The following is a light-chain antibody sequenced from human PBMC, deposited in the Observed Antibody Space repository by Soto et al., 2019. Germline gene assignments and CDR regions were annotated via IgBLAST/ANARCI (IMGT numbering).Light chain of an antibody. Sequence: QSALTQPPSVSGSPGQSVTISCTGSSSDIGSYNRVSWYQQPPSTAPKLLIYEVTDRPSGVPGRFSGSKSGNTASLIISGLQAEDEAEYYCSSYTGSSTVIFGGGTKLTVL. J-gene: IGLJ2*01. CDR2: EVT. CDR3: SSYTGSSTVI. V-gene: IGLV2-18*02. CDR1: SSDIGSYNR.